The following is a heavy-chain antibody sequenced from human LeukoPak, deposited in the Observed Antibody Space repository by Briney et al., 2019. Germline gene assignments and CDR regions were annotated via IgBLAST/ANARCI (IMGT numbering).Heavy chain of an antibody. CDR3: ARSGYSYGYGFDY. Sequence: SETLSLTCTVSGYSISSGYYWGWIRQPPGNGLEWIGSIYHSGSTYYNPSLKSRVTISVDTSENQFSLKLSSVTAADTAVYYCARSGYSYGYGFDYWGQGTLVTVSS. J-gene: IGHJ4*02. V-gene: IGHV4-38-2*02. D-gene: IGHD5-18*01. CDR2: IYHSGST. CDR1: GYSISSGYY.